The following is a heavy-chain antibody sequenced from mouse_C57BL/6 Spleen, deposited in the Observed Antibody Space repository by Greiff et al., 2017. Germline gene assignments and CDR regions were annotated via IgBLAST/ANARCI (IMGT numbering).Heavy chain of an antibody. CDR3: AREGDNYVGVAIDY. D-gene: IGHD1-3*01. V-gene: IGHV5-4*01. CDR2: ISAGGSYT. Sequence: EVMLVESGGGLVKPGGSLKLSCAASGFTFSSYAMYWVRQTPEKRLEWVATISAGGSYTYYPDNVKGRFTISRDNANNTLYLQMSDLKSEDTAMYYWAREGDNYVGVAIDYWGQGTSVTVSS. CDR1: GFTFSSYA. J-gene: IGHJ4*01.